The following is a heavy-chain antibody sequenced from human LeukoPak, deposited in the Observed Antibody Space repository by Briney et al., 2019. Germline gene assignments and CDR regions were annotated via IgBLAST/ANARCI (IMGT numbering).Heavy chain of an antibody. J-gene: IGHJ4*02. D-gene: IGHD3-22*01. CDR1: GGSFSGYY. CDR2: IYYSEST. Sequence: SETLSLTCAVYGGSFSGYYWSWIRQPPGKGLEWIGSIYYSESTYYNPSLKSRVTISVDTSKNQFSLKLSSVTAADTAVYYCARNYYDSSGYYYYWGQGTLVTVSS. V-gene: IGHV4-34*01. CDR3: ARNYYDSSGYYYY.